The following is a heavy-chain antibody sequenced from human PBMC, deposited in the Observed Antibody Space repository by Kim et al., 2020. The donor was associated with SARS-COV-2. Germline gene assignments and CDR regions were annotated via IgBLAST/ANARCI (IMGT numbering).Heavy chain of an antibody. CDR3: ASTPYAVAGAGFDF. Sequence: YAQKFRGTVTLTRDTSISQAYMELSRLRSDDRAVYYCASTPYAVAGAGFDFWGQGTLVTVSS. J-gene: IGHJ4*02. V-gene: IGHV1-2*02. D-gene: IGHD6-19*01.